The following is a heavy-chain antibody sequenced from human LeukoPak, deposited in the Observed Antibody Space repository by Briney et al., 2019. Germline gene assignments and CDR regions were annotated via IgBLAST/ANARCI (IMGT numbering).Heavy chain of an antibody. CDR3: ASRRRRDYYDSSGYYFDY. CDR2: IIPIFGTA. D-gene: IGHD3-22*01. V-gene: IGHV1-69*13. J-gene: IGHJ4*02. CDR1: GGTFSSYA. Sequence: SVKVSCKASGGTFSSYAISWVRQAPGQGLEWMGGIIPIFGTANYAQKFQGRVTITADESTSTAHMELSSLRSEDTAVYYCASRRRRDYYDSSGYYFDYWGQGTLVTVSS.